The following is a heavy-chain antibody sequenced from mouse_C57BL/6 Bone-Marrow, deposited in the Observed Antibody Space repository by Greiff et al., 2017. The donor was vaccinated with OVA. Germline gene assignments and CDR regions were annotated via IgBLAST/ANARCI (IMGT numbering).Heavy chain of an antibody. CDR3: ARGGSNWGYYFDY. CDR2: IDPSDSET. D-gene: IGHD4-1*01. CDR1: GYTFTSYW. J-gene: IGHJ2*01. Sequence: QVQLQQPGAELVRPGSSVKLSCKASGYTFTSYWMHWVKQRPIQGLEWIGNIDPSDSETHYNQKFKDKATLTVDKSSSTAYMQLSSLTSEDSAVYYCARGGSNWGYYFDYWGQGTTLTVSS. V-gene: IGHV1-52*01.